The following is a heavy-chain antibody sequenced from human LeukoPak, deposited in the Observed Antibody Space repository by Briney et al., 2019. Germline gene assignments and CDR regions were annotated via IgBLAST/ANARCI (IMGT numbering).Heavy chain of an antibody. D-gene: IGHD3-22*01. Sequence: GGSLRLSCTASGFTFSIYTIQWVRQAPGKGLEWVAVISYDGSNKYYADSVKGRFTISRDNSKNTLYLQMNSLRAEDTAVYYCARGRSITMIVAHYWGQGTLVTVSS. J-gene: IGHJ4*02. CDR3: ARGRSITMIVAHY. V-gene: IGHV3-30-3*01. CDR2: ISYDGSNK. CDR1: GFTFSIYT.